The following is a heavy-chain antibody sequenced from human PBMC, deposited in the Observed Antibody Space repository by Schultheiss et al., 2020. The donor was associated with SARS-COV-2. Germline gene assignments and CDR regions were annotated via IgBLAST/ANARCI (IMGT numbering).Heavy chain of an antibody. D-gene: IGHD2-8*02. Sequence: GGSLRLSCAASGFTFDDYAMHWVRQAPGKGLEWVAVISYDGSNKYYADSVKGRFTISRDNSKNTLYLQMNSLRAEDTAVYYCARASGGASPYYYYGMDVWGQGTTVTVSS. CDR3: ARASGGASPYYYYGMDV. CDR1: GFTFDDYA. CDR2: ISYDGSNK. V-gene: IGHV3-30*03. J-gene: IGHJ6*02.